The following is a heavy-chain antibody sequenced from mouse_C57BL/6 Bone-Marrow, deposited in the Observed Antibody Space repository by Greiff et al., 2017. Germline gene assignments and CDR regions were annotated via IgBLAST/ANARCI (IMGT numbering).Heavy chain of an antibody. CDR3: ARVITTVVANWYFDV. CDR1: GYTFTSYW. D-gene: IGHD1-1*01. Sequence: VQLQQPGAELVRPGTSVKLSCKASGYTFTSYWMHWVKQRPGQGLEWIGVIDPSDSYTNYNQKFKGKATLTVDTSSSTAYMQLSSLTSGDSAVYYCARVITTVVANWYFDVWGTGTTVTVSS. CDR2: IDPSDSYT. J-gene: IGHJ1*03. V-gene: IGHV1-59*01.